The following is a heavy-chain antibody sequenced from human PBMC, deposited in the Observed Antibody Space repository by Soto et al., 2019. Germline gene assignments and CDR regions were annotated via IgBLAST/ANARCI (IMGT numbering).Heavy chain of an antibody. V-gene: IGHV3-30*18. CDR1: GFTFSSYG. Sequence: QVHLVESGGGVVQPGGSLRLSCAASGFTFSSYGMHWVRQAPGKGLEWVGVISYDGIYKYYGDSLKGRFTISRDNSKNTLFLQMNSLRADDTAVYYCAKGEVRPYYYSGLDVWGQGTTVTVSS. CDR3: AKGEVRPYYYSGLDV. CDR2: ISYDGIYK. J-gene: IGHJ6*02.